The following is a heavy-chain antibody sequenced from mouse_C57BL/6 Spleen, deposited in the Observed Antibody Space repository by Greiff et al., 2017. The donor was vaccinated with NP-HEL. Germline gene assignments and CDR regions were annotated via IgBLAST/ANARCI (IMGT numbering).Heavy chain of an antibody. V-gene: IGHV1-82*01. Sequence: VQLQQSGPELVKPGASVKISCKASGYAFSSSWMNWVKQRPGKGLEWIGRIYPGDGDTNYNGKFKGKATLTADKSSSTAYMQLSSLTSEDSAVYFCARGGYITTVVPFAYWGQGTLVTVSA. CDR3: ARGGYITTVVPFAY. CDR1: GYAFSSSW. J-gene: IGHJ3*01. CDR2: IYPGDGDT. D-gene: IGHD1-1*01.